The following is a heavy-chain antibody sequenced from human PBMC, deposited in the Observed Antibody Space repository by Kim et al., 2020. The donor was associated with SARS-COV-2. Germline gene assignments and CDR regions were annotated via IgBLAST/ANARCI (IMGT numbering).Heavy chain of an antibody. V-gene: IGHV3-21*01. Sequence: GGSLRLSCAASGFTFSSYSMNWVRQAPGKGLEWVSSISSSSSYIYYADSVKGRFTISRDNAKNSLYLQMNSLRAEDTAVYYCARETYVASGSFSLGAPSVFYGMDVWGQGTTVTVSS. CDR1: GFTFSSYS. D-gene: IGHD3-16*01. J-gene: IGHJ6*02. CDR2: ISSSSSYI. CDR3: ARETYVASGSFSLGAPSVFYGMDV.